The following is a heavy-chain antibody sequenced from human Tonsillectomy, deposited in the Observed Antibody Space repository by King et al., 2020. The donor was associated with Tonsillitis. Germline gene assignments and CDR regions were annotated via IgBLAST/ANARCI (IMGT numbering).Heavy chain of an antibody. CDR3: ARGPAIDLDIYYFDY. D-gene: IGHD3-3*01. V-gene: IGHV4-34*01. CDR2: IIHSGST. Sequence: VQLQQWGAGLLKPSETLSLTCAVYGGSFSDYYWSWIRQPPGRGLEWIGEIIHSGSTNYNPSFKSRVTISVDTSKNQFSLKLRSVTAADTAVYYCARGPAIDLDIYYFDYWGRGTLVTVSS. J-gene: IGHJ4*02. CDR1: GGSFSDYY.